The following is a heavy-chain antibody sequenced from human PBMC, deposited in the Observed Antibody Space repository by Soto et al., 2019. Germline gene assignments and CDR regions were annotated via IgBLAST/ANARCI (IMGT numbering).Heavy chain of an antibody. J-gene: IGHJ4*02. D-gene: IGHD3-22*01. CDR2: ISYDGSNK. V-gene: IGHV3-30-3*01. Sequence: QVQLVESGGGVVQPGRSLRLSCAASGFTFSSYAMHWVRQAPGEGLEWVAVISYDGSNKYYADSVKGRFTISRDNSKNTLYLQMNSLRAEDTAVYYCARDRYYYDSSGRLDYWGQGTLVTVSS. CDR1: GFTFSSYA. CDR3: ARDRYYYDSSGRLDY.